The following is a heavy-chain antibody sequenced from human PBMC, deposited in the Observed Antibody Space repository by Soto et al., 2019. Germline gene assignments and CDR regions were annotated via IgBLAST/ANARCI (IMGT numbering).Heavy chain of an antibody. Sequence: QVQLVQSGAEVKKPGASVKVSCKASGYTFTSYYMHWVRQAPGQGLEWMGIINPSGGSTSYAQKVQGRVTMTRDTSTRTVYMELSSVKSEDTAVYYCASPIEISCGYNFYYWGQGTLVTVSS. CDR3: ASPIEISCGYNFYY. CDR2: INPSGGST. V-gene: IGHV1-46*01. D-gene: IGHD5-18*01. J-gene: IGHJ4*02. CDR1: GYTFTSYY.